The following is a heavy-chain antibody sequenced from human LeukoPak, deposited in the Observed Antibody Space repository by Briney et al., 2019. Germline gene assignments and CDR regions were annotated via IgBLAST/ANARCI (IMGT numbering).Heavy chain of an antibody. J-gene: IGHJ3*02. Sequence: PGGSLRLSCAASGFTFSSYSMNWVRQAPGKGLEWVSYISRSSSTIYYADSVKGRFTISRDNAKNSLYLQMNSLRAEDTAVYYCAIRDGEAFDIWGQGTMVTVSS. V-gene: IGHV3-48*04. CDR1: GFTFSSYS. D-gene: IGHD5-24*01. CDR3: AIRDGEAFDI. CDR2: ISRSSSTI.